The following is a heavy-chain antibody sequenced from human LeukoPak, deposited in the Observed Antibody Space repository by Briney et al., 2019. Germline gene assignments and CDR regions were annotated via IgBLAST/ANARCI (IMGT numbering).Heavy chain of an antibody. CDR2: ISSSGSTI. D-gene: IGHD5-12*01. V-gene: IGHV3-11*01. J-gene: IGHJ4*02. CDR3: ASYGGYDPVFDY. Sequence: TXXDYYMSWIRQAPGKGLEWVSYISSSGSTIYYADSVKGRFTISRDNAKNSLYLQMNSLRAEDTAVYYCASYGGYDPVFDYWGQGTLVTVSS. CDR1: TXXDYY.